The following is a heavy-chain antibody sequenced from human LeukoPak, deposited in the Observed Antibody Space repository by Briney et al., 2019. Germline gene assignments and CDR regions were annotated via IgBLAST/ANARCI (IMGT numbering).Heavy chain of an antibody. CDR2: ISSSGST. V-gene: IGHV4-61*02. Sequence: SETLSLTCTVSGDSISSGDYYWSWIRQPAGKGLEWIGRISSSGSTNYNPSLKSRVTISVDTSKNQFSLKLSSVTAADTAVYFCARGPYSYNSSGAFDIWGQGTMVTVSS. CDR1: GDSISSGDYY. D-gene: IGHD3-22*01. J-gene: IGHJ3*02. CDR3: ARGPYSYNSSGAFDI.